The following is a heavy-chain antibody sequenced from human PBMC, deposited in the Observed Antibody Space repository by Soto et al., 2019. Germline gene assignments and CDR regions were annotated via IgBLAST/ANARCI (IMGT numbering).Heavy chain of an antibody. CDR2: INHSGST. J-gene: IGHJ3*02. V-gene: IGHV4-34*01. D-gene: IGHD3-3*01. Sequence: PSETLSLTCAVYGGSFSGYYWSWIRQPPGKGLEWIGEINHSGSTNYNPSLKSRVTISVDTSKNQFSLKLSSVTAADTAVYYCAREKGDITIFGVVSAFDIWGQGTMVTVSS. CDR3: AREKGDITIFGVVSAFDI. CDR1: GGSFSGYY.